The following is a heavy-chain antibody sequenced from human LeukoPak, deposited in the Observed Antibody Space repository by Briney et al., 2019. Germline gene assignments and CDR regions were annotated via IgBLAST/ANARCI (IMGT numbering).Heavy chain of an antibody. CDR3: GRRGSYSSSSRYWFDP. CDR1: GDSISSSNW. J-gene: IGHJ5*02. CDR2: IFQSGST. D-gene: IGHD6-6*01. V-gene: IGHV4-4*02. Sequence: SGTLSLTCAVSGDSISSSNWWNWVRQSPGKGLEWIGEIFQSGSTSYNPSLKSRATISLDKSKNQFSLKLNSVTAADTAIYYCGRRGSYSSSSRYWFDPWGQGTLVTVSS.